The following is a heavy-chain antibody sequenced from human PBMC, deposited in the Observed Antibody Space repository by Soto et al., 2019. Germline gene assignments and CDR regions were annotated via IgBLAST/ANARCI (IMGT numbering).Heavy chain of an antibody. J-gene: IGHJ4*02. CDR2: INPNSGGT. CDR3: ARDAGVRYFDWSNYYFDY. Sequence: QVQLVQSGAEVKKPGASVKVSCKASGYTFTGYYMHWVRQAPGQGLEWMGWINPNSGGTNYAQKFQGWVTMTRDTSISTSYMELSRLRSDDTAVYYCARDAGVRYFDWSNYYFDYWGQGTLVTVSS. V-gene: IGHV1-2*04. D-gene: IGHD3-9*01. CDR1: GYTFTGYY.